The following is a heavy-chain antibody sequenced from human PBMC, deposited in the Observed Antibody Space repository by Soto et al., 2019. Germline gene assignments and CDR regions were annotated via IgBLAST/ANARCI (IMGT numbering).Heavy chain of an antibody. CDR2: INHSGST. D-gene: IGHD2-2*01. CDR3: ARGPSSQLRNYYYYYGMDV. Sequence: SETLSLTCAVYGGSFSGYYWSWIRQPPGKGLEWIGEINHSGSTNYNPSLKSRVTISVDTSKNQFSLKLSSVTAADTAVYYCARGPSSQLRNYYYYYGMDVWGQGTTVTVSS. J-gene: IGHJ6*02. CDR1: GGSFSGYY. V-gene: IGHV4-34*01.